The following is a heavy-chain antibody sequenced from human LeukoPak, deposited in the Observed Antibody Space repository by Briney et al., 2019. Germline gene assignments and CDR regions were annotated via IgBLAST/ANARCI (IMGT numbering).Heavy chain of an antibody. V-gene: IGHV3-23*01. CDR2: ISGSGGST. D-gene: IGHD3-10*01. CDR3: AKKKKLVYYLDY. Sequence: GGSLRLSCAASGFTFSSYAMSWVRQAPGKGLEWVSAISGSGGSTYYADSMKGRFTISRDNSKNTLYLQMNSLRAEDTAVYYCAKKKKLVYYLDYWGQGTLVTVSS. J-gene: IGHJ4*02. CDR1: GFTFSSYA.